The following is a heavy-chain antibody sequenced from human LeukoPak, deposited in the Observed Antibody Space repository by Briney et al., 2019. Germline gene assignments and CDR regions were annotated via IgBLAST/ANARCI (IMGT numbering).Heavy chain of an antibody. D-gene: IGHD6-13*01. J-gene: IGHJ4*02. CDR2: ISGGGHNT. Sequence: GGSLRLSCAASGFTFSSYAMSWVRQAPGKGLEWVSVISGGGHNTYYADSVKGRFTISRDNSRNPLYLQMNSLRAEDTAVYYCAKDRSSWYYPFNYWGEGTLVTVSS. V-gene: IGHV3-23*01. CDR1: GFTFSSYA. CDR3: AKDRSSWYYPFNY.